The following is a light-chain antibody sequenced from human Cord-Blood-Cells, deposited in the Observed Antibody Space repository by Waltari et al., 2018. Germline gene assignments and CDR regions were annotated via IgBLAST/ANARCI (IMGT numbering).Light chain of an antibody. Sequence: QSVLTQPPSASVTPGQRVTISCSAISPNLGSNHVYWYQQLPGTAPKLLIDRNNQRPSGVPDRFSGSKSGTSASLAISGLRSEDEADYYCAAWDDSLSGVVFGGGTKLTVL. CDR1: SPNLGSNH. CDR2: RNN. CDR3: AAWDDSLSGVV. J-gene: IGLJ2*01. V-gene: IGLV1-47*01.